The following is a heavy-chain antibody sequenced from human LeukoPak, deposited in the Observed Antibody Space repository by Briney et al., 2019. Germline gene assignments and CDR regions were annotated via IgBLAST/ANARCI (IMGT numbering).Heavy chain of an antibody. CDR3: VKDHGWLLYS. J-gene: IGHJ4*02. CDR1: GFTFSSYA. V-gene: IGHV3-23*01. CDR2: ISSSGGST. D-gene: IGHD3-9*01. Sequence: PGGSLRLSCAASGFTFSSYAMSWVRQAPGKGLEWVSAISSSGGSTYYADSVKGRFTISRDNSKNTLYLQMNSRRADDTAVYYCVKDHGWLLYSWGQGTLVTVSS.